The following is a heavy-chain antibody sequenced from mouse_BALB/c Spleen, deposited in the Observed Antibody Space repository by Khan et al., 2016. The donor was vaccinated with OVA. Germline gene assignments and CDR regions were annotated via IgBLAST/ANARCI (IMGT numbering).Heavy chain of an antibody. CDR3: VRSTYRYAFVY. CDR2: IIYTGYT. V-gene: IGHV3-8*02. CDR1: GDSITSGY. D-gene: IGHD2-14*01. Sequence: EVQLQESGPSLVKPSQTLSLTCSVPGDSITSGYWNWIRKFPGNKLEYMGYIIYTGYTYYNPSLKSRISITRHTSKNQYYLHLNSVTDEDTATYYCVRSTYRYAFVYWGQGTLVTVSA. J-gene: IGHJ3*01.